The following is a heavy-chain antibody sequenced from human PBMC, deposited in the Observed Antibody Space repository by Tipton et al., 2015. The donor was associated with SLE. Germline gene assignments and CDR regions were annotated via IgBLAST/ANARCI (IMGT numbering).Heavy chain of an antibody. D-gene: IGHD5-12*01. CDR3: ARHPPRGGSGYALDN. CDR1: GGSVSSGSYY. J-gene: IGHJ4*02. CDR2: IYHSGST. V-gene: IGHV4-61*01. Sequence: TLSLTCTVSGGSVSSGSYYWSWIRQPPGKGLEWIGYIYHSGSTNYNPSLKSRVNISVDTSKNQFSLKLSSVTAADTAVYYCARHPPRGGSGYALDNWGQETLVTVSS.